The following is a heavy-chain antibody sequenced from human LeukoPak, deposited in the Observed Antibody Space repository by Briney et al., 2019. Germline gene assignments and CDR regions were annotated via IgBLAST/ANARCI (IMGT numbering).Heavy chain of an antibody. CDR3: ARTVPVGATAAYFDY. J-gene: IGHJ4*02. D-gene: IGHD1-26*01. CDR2: IYHSGST. Sequence: SQTLSLTCAVSGGSISSGGYSWSWIRQPPGKGLEWIGYIYHSGSTYYNPSLKSRVTISVDRSKNQFSLKLSSVTAADTAVYYCARTVPVGATAAYFDYWGQGTLVTVSS. CDR1: GGSISSGGYS. V-gene: IGHV4-30-2*01.